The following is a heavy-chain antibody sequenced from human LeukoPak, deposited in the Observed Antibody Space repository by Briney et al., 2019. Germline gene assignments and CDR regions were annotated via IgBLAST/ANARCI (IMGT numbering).Heavy chain of an antibody. Sequence: ASVRVSCKASGYTFTDYYIHWLRQAPGQGLEWMGWMNPNSGNTGYAQKFQGRVTMTRNTSISTAYMELSSLRSEDTAVYYCARAGGYCGRISCPYYFDYWGQGSLVAVSS. CDR3: ARAGGYCGRISCPYYFDY. J-gene: IGHJ4*02. D-gene: IGHD2-15*01. CDR2: MNPNSGNT. V-gene: IGHV1-8*02. CDR1: GYTFTDYY.